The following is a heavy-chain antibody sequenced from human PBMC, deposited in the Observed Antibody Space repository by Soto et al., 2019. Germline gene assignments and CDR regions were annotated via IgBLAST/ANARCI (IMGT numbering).Heavy chain of an antibody. CDR1: GASITFGGYS. CDR3: ARGGGSDSFDY. Sequence: SETLSLTCTVSGASITFGGYSWIWVRQTPGKGLEWIGYINHLETTFYNPSFESRLTLSIDRAKNQFSLKLHSMSAADRAVYFCARGGGSDSFDYWGQGILVTVSS. J-gene: IGHJ4*02. CDR2: INHLETT. D-gene: IGHD1-26*01. V-gene: IGHV4-30-2*01.